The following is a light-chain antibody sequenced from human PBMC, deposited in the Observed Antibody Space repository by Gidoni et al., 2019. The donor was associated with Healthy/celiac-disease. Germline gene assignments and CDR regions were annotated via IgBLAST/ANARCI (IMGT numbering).Light chain of an antibody. CDR3: QQYDNLIT. V-gene: IGKV1-33*01. Sequence: DIQMTQSPSFLSASVGDRVTITCQASKDISNYLNWYQQKPGKAPKLLIYDASNLETGVTSRFSGSGSGTDFTFTISSLQPEDIATYYCQQYDNLITFXQXTRLEIK. CDR2: DAS. CDR1: KDISNY. J-gene: IGKJ5*01.